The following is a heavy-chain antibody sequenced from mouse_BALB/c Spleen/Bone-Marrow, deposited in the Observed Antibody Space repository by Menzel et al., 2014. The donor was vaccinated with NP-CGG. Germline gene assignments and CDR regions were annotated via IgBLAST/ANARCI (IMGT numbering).Heavy chain of an antibody. D-gene: IGHD1-1*01. CDR1: GFTFSDYY. J-gene: IGHJ1*01. CDR2: ISNGGSYT. Sequence: EVQVVESGGGLMKPGGSLKLSCAASGFTFSDYYMYWVHQTPEKRLEWVATISNGGSYTYYPDSEKGRFTISRDNAKNNLSLQMSILKSEDTAMYYSARDSLYYYGSCYGSFDVWGAGTTVTVSS. CDR3: ARDSLYYYGSCYGSFDV. V-gene: IGHV5-4*02.